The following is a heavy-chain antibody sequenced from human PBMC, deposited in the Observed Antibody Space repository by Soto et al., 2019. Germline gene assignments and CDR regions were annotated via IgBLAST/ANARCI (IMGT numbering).Heavy chain of an antibody. Sequence: QVLLVESGGDLVKPGGSLRLSCAASGFSLGDHYMAWVRQAPGKGLEWLSYISPSGNTVYYADSVKGRFVVSRDNAKNSLYLQMRTLRAEDTAVYFCARELLNDYIWGSLGYWGQGTLVSVSS. CDR3: ARELLNDYIWGSLGY. CDR1: GFSLGDHY. D-gene: IGHD3-16*01. CDR2: ISPSGNTV. J-gene: IGHJ4*02. V-gene: IGHV3-11*01.